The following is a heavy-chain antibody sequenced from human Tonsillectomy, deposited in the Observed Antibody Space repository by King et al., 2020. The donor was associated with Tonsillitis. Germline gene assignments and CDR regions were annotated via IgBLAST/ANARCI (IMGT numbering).Heavy chain of an antibody. D-gene: IGHD4-17*01. CDR1: GGSISSGGYS. V-gene: IGHV4-30-2*01. CDR2: IYQSGST. CDR3: ARVVYDYGAYRVGYFDY. Sequence: LQLQESGSGLVKPSQTLSLTCAVSGGSISSGGYSWSWIRQPPGKGLEWIGYIYQSGSTYYNPSLKSRVTISVDRSKNQFSLKLRSVTAADTAVYYCARVVYDYGAYRVGYFDYWGQGTLVTVSS. J-gene: IGHJ4*02.